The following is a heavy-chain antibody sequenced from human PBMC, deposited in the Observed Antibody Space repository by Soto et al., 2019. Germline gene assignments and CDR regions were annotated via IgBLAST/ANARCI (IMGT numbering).Heavy chain of an antibody. CDR2: IYHSGTT. CDR3: ARDMAYGAGSFGGFDY. CDR1: GDSITGSY. D-gene: IGHD3-10*01. V-gene: IGHV4-59*01. Sequence: SETLSLTCTVSGDSITGSYWSWIRQPPGKTLEWIGYIYHSGTTTYNPSLKSRVSISVDTSKNQFSLRLTSVIAADTAVYYCARDMAYGAGSFGGFDYWGQGVLVTVSS. J-gene: IGHJ4*02.